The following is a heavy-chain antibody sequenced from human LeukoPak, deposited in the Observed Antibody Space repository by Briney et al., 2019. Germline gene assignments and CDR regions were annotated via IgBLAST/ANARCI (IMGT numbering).Heavy chain of an antibody. CDR1: GGTFSSYA. J-gene: IGHJ4*02. Sequence: SVKVSCKASGGTFSSYAISWVRQAPGQGLEWMGGIIPIFGTANYAQKFQGRVTITTDESTSTAYMELSSLRSEDTAVYYCARARFSITGGVSLSYIDYWGQGTLVTVSS. CDR3: ARARFSITGGVSLSYIDY. D-gene: IGHD1-26*01. CDR2: IIPIFGTA. V-gene: IGHV1-69*05.